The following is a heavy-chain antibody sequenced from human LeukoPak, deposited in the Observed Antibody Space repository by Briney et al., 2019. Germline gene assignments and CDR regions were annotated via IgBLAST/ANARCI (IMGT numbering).Heavy chain of an antibody. D-gene: IGHD1-26*01. J-gene: IGHJ4*02. V-gene: IGHV3-23*01. CDR1: GFTFSSYA. CDR2: ISGSGGST. Sequence: QPGGSLRLSCAASGFTFSSYAMSWVRQAPGKGLEWVSAISGSGGSTYYADSVKGRFTISRDNAENSLYLQMNSLRAEDTAVYYCARRRDSGSLQHFDYWGQGTLVTVSS. CDR3: ARRRDSGSLQHFDY.